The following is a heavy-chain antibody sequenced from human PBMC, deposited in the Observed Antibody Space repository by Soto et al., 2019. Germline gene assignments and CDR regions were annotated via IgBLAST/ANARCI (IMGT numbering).Heavy chain of an antibody. D-gene: IGHD5-12*01. J-gene: IGHJ4*02. CDR1: GFTFSSYA. V-gene: IGHV3-23*01. Sequence: EVQLLESGGGLVQPGGSLRLSCAASGFTFSSYAMSWVRQAPGKGLEWVSAISGSGGSTYYADSVKGRFTISRDNSKKTLYLQMNSLRAADTAVYYCAKGARDGYTLWVFDYWGQGTLVTVSS. CDR2: ISGSGGST. CDR3: AKGARDGYTLWVFDY.